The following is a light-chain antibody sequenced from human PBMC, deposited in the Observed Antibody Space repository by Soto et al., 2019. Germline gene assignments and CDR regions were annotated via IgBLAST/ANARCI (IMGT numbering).Light chain of an antibody. CDR1: QSISSH. CDR3: QQRSKLPLT. J-gene: IGKJ4*01. CDR2: DAS. V-gene: IGKV3-11*01. Sequence: EIVLTQSPATLSLSPGERATLSCRASQSISSHSAWYQQKPGQAPRLLIYDASNRAPGIPARFNRSGSGTAVTLSTSSREPEYFAVYYCQQRSKLPLTFGGGTKVEIK.